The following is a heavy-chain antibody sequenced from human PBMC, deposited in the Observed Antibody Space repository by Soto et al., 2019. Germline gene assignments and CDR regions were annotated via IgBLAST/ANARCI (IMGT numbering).Heavy chain of an antibody. J-gene: IGHJ4*02. Sequence: EVQLVESGGGLVQPGGSLRLSCVASGFTFSSYEMNWVRQAPGKGLEWVSKITSSGSNRYYADSVKGRFTTSRDNAKNSLFLQMISLRAEDTAVYYCASPYDGSAYYPIGFWGQGTLVTVSS. CDR2: ITSSGSNR. CDR1: GFTFSSYE. CDR3: ASPYDGSAYYPIGF. V-gene: IGHV3-48*03. D-gene: IGHD3-22*01.